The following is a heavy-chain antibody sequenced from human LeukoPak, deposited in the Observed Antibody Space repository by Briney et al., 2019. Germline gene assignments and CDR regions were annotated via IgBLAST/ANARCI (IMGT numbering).Heavy chain of an antibody. CDR1: GGSISSSGYY. CDR3: ANSANYGGNSGYFDY. CDR2: IFYSGST. V-gene: IGHV4-39*01. D-gene: IGHD4-23*01. J-gene: IGHJ4*02. Sequence: SETLSLTCTVSGGSISSSGYYWGWIRQPPGKGLEWIGSIFYSGSTYYNPSLKSRVTISEDTSKNQFSLKLSSVTAADTAVYYCANSANYGGNSGYFDYWGQGTLVTVSS.